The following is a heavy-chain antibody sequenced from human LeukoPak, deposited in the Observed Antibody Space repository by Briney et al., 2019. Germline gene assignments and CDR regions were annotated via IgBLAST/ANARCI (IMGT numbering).Heavy chain of an antibody. CDR3: ARGGPLGPYDEMYPPFDY. D-gene: IGHD3-3*01. J-gene: IGHJ4*02. CDR2: IIPVSGSP. CDR1: GGTFSSYA. Sequence: GASVKVSCKASGGTFSSYAIIWVRQAPGQGLEWMGGIIPVSGSPNYAQKFQGRVTFTADESTSTAYMELSSLRSEDTAVYYCARGGPLGPYDEMYPPFDYWGQGTLVTVSS. V-gene: IGHV1-69*13.